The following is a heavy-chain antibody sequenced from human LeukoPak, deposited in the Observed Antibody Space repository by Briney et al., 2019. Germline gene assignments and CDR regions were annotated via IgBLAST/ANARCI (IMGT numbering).Heavy chain of an antibody. Sequence: SETLSLTCAVYGGSFSGYYWSWIRQPPGKGLEWIGEINHSGSTNYNPSLKSRVTISLDTSKNQFSLKLSSVTAADTAVYYCARHSVFWRIYYYYYYMDVWGKGTTVTVSS. J-gene: IGHJ6*03. D-gene: IGHD3-3*01. CDR3: ARHSVFWRIYYYYYYMDV. V-gene: IGHV4-34*01. CDR1: GGSFSGYY. CDR2: INHSGST.